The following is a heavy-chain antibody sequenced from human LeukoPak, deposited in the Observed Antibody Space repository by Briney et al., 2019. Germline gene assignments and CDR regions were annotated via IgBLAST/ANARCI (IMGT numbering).Heavy chain of an antibody. J-gene: IGHJ6*02. CDR2: INHSGRT. V-gene: IGHV4-34*01. CDR1: GVSFSGYY. CDR3: ARIALGYCSGGSCYPDYYYGMDV. Sequence: SETLSLTCAVYGVSFSGYYWSWLRQPPGKGLEWVGEINHSGRTNYNPSLKSRVTISVDTSKNQFSLKLSSVTAADTAVYYCARIALGYCSGGSCYPDYYYGMDVWGQGTTVTVSS. D-gene: IGHD2-15*01.